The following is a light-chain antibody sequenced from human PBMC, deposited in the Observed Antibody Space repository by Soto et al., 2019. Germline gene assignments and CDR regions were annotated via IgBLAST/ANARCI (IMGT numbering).Light chain of an antibody. V-gene: IGKV4-1*01. CDR3: QQYFSLPLT. CDR2: WAS. J-gene: IGKJ4*01. CDR1: QSVLYSSNNKNY. Sequence: DIVMTQSPDSLAVSLGEGATINCKSSQSVLYSSNNKNYLAWYQQKPRQSPKLLIYWASTRESGVPDRFSGSGSGTDFTLTISSLQAEDVAVYYCQQYFSLPLTFGGGTKVEIK.